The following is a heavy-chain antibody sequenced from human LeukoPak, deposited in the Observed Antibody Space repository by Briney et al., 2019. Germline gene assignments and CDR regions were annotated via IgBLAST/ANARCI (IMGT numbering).Heavy chain of an antibody. J-gene: IGHJ4*02. CDR2: ISDSGGNT. CDR3: ARHRSSWLIDY. V-gene: IGHV3-23*01. CDR1: GFTFNSYA. D-gene: IGHD6-6*01. Sequence: GGSLRRSCAASGFTFNSYAMSWVRQAPWERLQWVSGISDSGGNTYYADSVRGRFTISRDNSKNTLYLQMNSLRAEDTAVYYCARHRSSWLIDYWGQGTLVTVSS.